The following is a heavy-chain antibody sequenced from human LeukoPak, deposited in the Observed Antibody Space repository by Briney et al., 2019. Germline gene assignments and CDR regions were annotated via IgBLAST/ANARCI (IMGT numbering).Heavy chain of an antibody. J-gene: IGHJ4*02. CDR3: ARHYYYDSSGYSDY. D-gene: IGHD3-22*01. V-gene: IGHV1-69*01. CDR1: GGTFSSYA. CDR2: IIPIFGTA. Sequence: ASVKVSCKASGGTFSSYAISWMRQAPGQGLEWMGGIIPIFGTANYAQKFQGRVTITADESTSTAYMELSSLRSEDTAVYYCARHYYYDSSGYSDYWGQGTLVTVSS.